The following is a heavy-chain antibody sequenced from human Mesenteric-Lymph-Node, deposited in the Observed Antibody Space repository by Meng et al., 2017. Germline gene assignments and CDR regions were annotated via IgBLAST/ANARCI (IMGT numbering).Heavy chain of an antibody. CDR3: ARVEDIVATTAAH. J-gene: IGHJ4*02. D-gene: IGHD5-12*01. Sequence: ASVKVSCKASGYTFTSYYMHWVRQAPGQGLEWMGIINPSGGSTSYAQKFQGRVTMTRDTSISTAYMELSRLRSDDTAVYYCARVEDIVATTAAHWGQGTLVTVSP. CDR1: GYTFTSYY. CDR2: INPSGGST. V-gene: IGHV1-46*01.